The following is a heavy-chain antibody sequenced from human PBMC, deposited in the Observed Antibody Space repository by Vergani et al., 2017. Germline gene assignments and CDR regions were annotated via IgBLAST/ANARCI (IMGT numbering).Heavy chain of an antibody. CDR2: IYYSVST. D-gene: IGHD2-2*01. CDR1: GGSISSYY. J-gene: IGHJ1*01. CDR3: ARLGYCSSTSCYGYFQH. Sequence: QVQLQESGPGLVKPSETLSLTCTVSGGSISSYYWSWIRQPPGKGLEWIGYIYYSVSTNYNPSLKSRVTISVDTSKNQFSLKLSSVTAADTAVYYCARLGYCSSTSCYGYFQHWGQGTLVTVSS. V-gene: IGHV4-59*01.